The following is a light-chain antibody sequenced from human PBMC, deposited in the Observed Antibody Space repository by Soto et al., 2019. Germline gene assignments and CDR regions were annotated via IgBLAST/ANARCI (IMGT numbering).Light chain of an antibody. V-gene: IGKV3-15*01. J-gene: IGKJ4*01. CDR2: GAS. Sequence: EIVMTQSPVTLSESPLERATLSCIASQSVSSNLAWYQKKPGQAPRLLIDGASIRATGIPARFSGSGSGTEFTLTISSLQSEDFAVYYCQQYNEWPLTFGGGTKVDIK. CDR3: QQYNEWPLT. CDR1: QSVSSN.